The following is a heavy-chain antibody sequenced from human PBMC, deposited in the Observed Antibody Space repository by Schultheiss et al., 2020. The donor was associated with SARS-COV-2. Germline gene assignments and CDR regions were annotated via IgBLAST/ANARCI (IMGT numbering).Heavy chain of an antibody. Sequence: GGSLRLSCKGSGFTFGNYGMTWIRRAPGKGLEWVGFIGSKANGGTTEYAASVKGRFTISRDDSKSIAYLQMNSLKREDTAVYYCSSEQPYDYWGQGTLVTVSS. CDR2: IGSKANGGTT. CDR3: SSEQPYDY. CDR1: GFTFGNYG. V-gene: IGHV3-49*03. D-gene: IGHD6-13*01. J-gene: IGHJ4*02.